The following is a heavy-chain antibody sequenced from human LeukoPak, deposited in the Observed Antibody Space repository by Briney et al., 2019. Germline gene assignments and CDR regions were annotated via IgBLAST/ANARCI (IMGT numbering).Heavy chain of an antibody. CDR1: GGSISSSSYY. CDR2: IYYSGST. CDR3: ARDSGLPLGSSGLNTPLQH. J-gene: IGHJ1*01. Sequence: SETLSLTCTVSGGSISSSSYYWGWIRQPPGKGLEWIGSIYYSGSTYYNPSLKSRVTISVDTSKNQFSLKLSSVTAADTAVYYCARDSGLPLGSSGLNTPLQHWGQGTLVTVSS. D-gene: IGHD6-19*01. V-gene: IGHV4-39*07.